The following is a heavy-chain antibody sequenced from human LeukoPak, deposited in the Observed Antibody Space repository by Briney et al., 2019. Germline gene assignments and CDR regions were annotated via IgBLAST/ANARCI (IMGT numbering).Heavy chain of an antibody. Sequence: PSETLSLTCTVSGGSISSYYWSWIRQPPGKGLEWIGYIYYSGSTNYNPSLKSRVTISVDTSKYQFSLKLSSVTAADTAVYYCARHISGSYSFYFDYWGQGTLVTVSS. V-gene: IGHV4-59*08. CDR2: IYYSGST. CDR1: GGSISSYY. CDR3: ARHISGSYSFYFDY. D-gene: IGHD1-26*01. J-gene: IGHJ4*02.